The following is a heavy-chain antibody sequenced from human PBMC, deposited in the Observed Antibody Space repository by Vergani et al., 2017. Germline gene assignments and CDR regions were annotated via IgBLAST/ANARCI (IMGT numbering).Heavy chain of an antibody. CDR3: TRRVPGGDGACLHFDH. CDR1: ESSFISNE. Sequence: EVMLVQSEAEVKKPGESLKISCKYSESSFISNEIAWVRQMSGKGLQWMGNINPIDSKIAYSPSFQGQAIMSLDKSITTAYLQWRSLKASDTAIYYCTRRVPGGDGACLHFDHWGQGTQVTVSS. D-gene: IGHD2-21*01. J-gene: IGHJ4*02. V-gene: IGHV5-51*03. CDR2: INPIDSKI.